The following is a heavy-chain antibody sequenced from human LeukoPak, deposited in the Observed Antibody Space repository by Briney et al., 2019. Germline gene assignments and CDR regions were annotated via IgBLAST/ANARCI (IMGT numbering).Heavy chain of an antibody. Sequence: GGSLRLSCAASGFTFSSFGMHWVRQAPGKGLEWVALISYDGSNKYYADYLKGRFTISRDNSKNTLYLQMNSLRAEDTAVYYCAKDDVIVVVITTGRNAFDIWGQGTMVTVSS. CDR2: ISYDGSNK. CDR1: GFTFSSFG. D-gene: IGHD3-22*01. J-gene: IGHJ3*02. V-gene: IGHV3-30*18. CDR3: AKDDVIVVVITTGRNAFDI.